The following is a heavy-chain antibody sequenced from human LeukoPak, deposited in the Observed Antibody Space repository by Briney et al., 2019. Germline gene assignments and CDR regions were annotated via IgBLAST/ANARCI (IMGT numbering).Heavy chain of an antibody. Sequence: GESLKISCKGSGYSFTNYWIGWVRQMPGKGLEWVGTIYPADSDTRYGPSFQGQVTISADKSISTAYLQWSSLRAADTAMYYCVVKGYSGFDNSWFDSWGHGTLVTVSS. D-gene: IGHD5-12*01. CDR3: VVKGYSGFDNSWFDS. CDR2: IYPADSDT. V-gene: IGHV5-51*01. CDR1: GYSFTNYW. J-gene: IGHJ5*01.